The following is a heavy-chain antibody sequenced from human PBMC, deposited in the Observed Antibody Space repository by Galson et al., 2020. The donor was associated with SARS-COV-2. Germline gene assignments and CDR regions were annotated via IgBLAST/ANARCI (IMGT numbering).Heavy chain of an antibody. CDR3: ARGLPPSYGDPYFDS. CDR1: GFTFSDFY. CDR2: ISSSRTSI. J-gene: IGHJ4*02. D-gene: IGHD2-21*02. V-gene: IGHV3-11*06. Sequence: TGGSLRLSCAASGFTFSDFYMSWIRQAPGKGLGWVSYISSSRTSIKYADSVKGRFAISRDNAKNSLYLQMNSLRAEDMAVYYCARGLPPSYGDPYFDSWGQGTLVTVSS.